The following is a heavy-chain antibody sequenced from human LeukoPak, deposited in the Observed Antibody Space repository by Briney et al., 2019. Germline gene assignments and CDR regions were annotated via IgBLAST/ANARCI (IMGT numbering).Heavy chain of an antibody. CDR1: GFTFRSYD. J-gene: IGHJ4*02. V-gene: IGHV3-13*01. CDR3: VRGWPGDFEY. D-gene: IGHD3-10*01. CDR2: IGTYDDT. Sequence: GGSLRLSCAASGFTFRSYDMHWVRHTTGKGLEWVSSIGTYDDTFYSNSVKGRFTIFGDNAQDSLYLQMNSLRPGDTAVYYCVRGWPGDFEYWGLGTLVTVST.